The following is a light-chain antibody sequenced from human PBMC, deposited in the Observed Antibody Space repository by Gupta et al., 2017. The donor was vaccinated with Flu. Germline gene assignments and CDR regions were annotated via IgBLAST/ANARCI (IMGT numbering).Light chain of an antibody. CDR3: QQYYSTPPT. Sequence: NCKYRQSGLYSSNNKNYLSWYQQKPGQPPKLLIYWASTRESGVPDRFSGSGYGTDFTLTISSLQAEDVAVYYCQQYYSTPPTFGQGTKVEIK. CDR2: WAS. V-gene: IGKV4-1*01. CDR1: QSGLYSSNNKNY. J-gene: IGKJ1*01.